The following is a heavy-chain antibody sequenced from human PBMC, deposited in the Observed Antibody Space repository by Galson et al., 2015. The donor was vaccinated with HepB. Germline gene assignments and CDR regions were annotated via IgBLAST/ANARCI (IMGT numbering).Heavy chain of an antibody. V-gene: IGHV3-30*18. J-gene: IGHJ4*02. CDR3: AKSAVRGSSSWYGDDY. CDR2: ISYNGSNK. Sequence: SLRLSCAASGFTFSSYGMHWVRQAPGKGLEWVAVISYNGSNKYYADSVKGRFTISRDNSKNTLYLQMNSLRAEDTAVYYCAKSAVRGSSSWYGDDYWGQGTLVTVSS. D-gene: IGHD6-13*01. CDR1: GFTFSSYG.